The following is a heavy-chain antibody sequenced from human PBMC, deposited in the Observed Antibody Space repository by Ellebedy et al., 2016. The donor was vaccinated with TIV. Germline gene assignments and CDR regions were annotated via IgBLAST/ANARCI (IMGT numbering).Heavy chain of an antibody. Sequence: GGSLRLXXAVAGFPFSSFVMSWVRQAPGTGLEWVSAIHGSGGSTYYADSVKGRFTISRDNSKNTLYLQMNSLRAEDTAVYHCAKDLYGDRGGALDYWGQGTLVTVSS. V-gene: IGHV3-23*01. CDR1: GFPFSSFV. CDR3: AKDLYGDRGGALDY. D-gene: IGHD4-17*01. CDR2: IHGSGGST. J-gene: IGHJ4*02.